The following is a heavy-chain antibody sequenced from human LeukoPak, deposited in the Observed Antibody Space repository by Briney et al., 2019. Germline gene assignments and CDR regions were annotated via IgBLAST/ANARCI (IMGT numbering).Heavy chain of an antibody. CDR3: AKVHVPVAGKGTPEY. Sequence: GGSLRLSCAASGFTFSSYGMHWVRQAPGKGLEWVAFIRYDGSNKYYADSVKGRFTISRDNSKNTLYLQMNSLRAEDTAVYYCAKVHVPVAGKGTPEYWGQGTLATVSS. CDR2: IRYDGSNK. V-gene: IGHV3-30*02. J-gene: IGHJ4*02. CDR1: GFTFSSYG. D-gene: IGHD6-19*01.